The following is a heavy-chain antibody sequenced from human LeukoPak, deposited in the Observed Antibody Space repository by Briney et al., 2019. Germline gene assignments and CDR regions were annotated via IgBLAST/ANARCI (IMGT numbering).Heavy chain of an antibody. V-gene: IGHV3-30-3*01. CDR1: GFTFSSYA. D-gene: IGHD6-13*01. J-gene: IGHJ4*02. Sequence: GGSLRLSCAASGFTFSSYAMHWVRQAPGKGLEWVAVISYDGSNKYYADSVKRRFIISRDNYKNTLYLQMNSLRAEATAVYYCGREPNGSSWCYFDYWGQGTLVTVSS. CDR3: GREPNGSSWCYFDY. CDR2: ISYDGSNK.